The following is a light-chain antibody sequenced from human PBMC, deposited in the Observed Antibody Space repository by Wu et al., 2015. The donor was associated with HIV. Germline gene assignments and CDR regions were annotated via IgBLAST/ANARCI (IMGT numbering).Light chain of an antibody. V-gene: IGKV3-11*01. Sequence: ETVLSQSPATLSLSMGERATLSCRTSHYVSDNVAWYQQRPGQAPRLLIYDTPKRATGVPDRFSGRGSRTEFTLVISSLEAEDFGVYYCQHRTEWPTFAGGTKVEL. CDR2: DTP. CDR3: QHRTEWPT. CDR1: HYVSDN. J-gene: IGKJ4*01.